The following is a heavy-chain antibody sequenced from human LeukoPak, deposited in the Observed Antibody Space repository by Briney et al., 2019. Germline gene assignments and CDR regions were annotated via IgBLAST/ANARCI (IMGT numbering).Heavy chain of an antibody. Sequence: LETLSLTCAVYGGSFSGYYWSWIRQPPGKGLEWIGEINHSGSTNYNPSLKSRVTISVDTSKNQFSLKLSSVTAADTAVYYCARHRTYYYFDYWGQGTLVTVSS. CDR2: INHSGST. D-gene: IGHD2-21*01. V-gene: IGHV4-34*01. CDR1: GGSFSGYY. J-gene: IGHJ4*02. CDR3: ARHRTYYYFDY.